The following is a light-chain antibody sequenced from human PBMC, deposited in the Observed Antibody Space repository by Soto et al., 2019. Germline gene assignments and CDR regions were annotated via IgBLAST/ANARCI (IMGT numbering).Light chain of an antibody. CDR3: QQSYSSPFT. V-gene: IGKV1-39*01. Sequence: DIQMTQSPSSLSASVGDRVTITCRASQSISSYLNWYQQKPGKAPKVLIYAASSLQSGVPSRFSGSGSGTNFTLTINSLQPEDFASYYCQQSYSSPFTFGPGTKVDIK. CDR1: QSISSY. J-gene: IGKJ3*01. CDR2: AAS.